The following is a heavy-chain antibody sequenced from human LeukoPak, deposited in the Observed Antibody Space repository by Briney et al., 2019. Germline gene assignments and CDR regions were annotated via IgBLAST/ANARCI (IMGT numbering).Heavy chain of an antibody. CDR3: ARGYSSSWYLYDY. CDR1: GGSISSGDYY. J-gene: IGHJ4*02. V-gene: IGHV4-30-4*01. Sequence: SETLSLTCTVSGGSISSGDYYWSWIRQPPGKGLEWIGYIYYSGSTYYNPSLKSRVTISVDTSKNQLPLKLSSVTAADTAVYYCARGYSSSWYLYDYWGQGTLVTVSS. D-gene: IGHD6-13*01. CDR2: IYYSGST.